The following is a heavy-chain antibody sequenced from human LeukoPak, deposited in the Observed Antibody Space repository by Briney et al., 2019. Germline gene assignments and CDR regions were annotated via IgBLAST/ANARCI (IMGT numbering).Heavy chain of an antibody. J-gene: IGHJ3*02. CDR3: ARGRSITLLRGVAMSDGFDI. V-gene: IGHV3-21*01. D-gene: IGHD3-10*01. CDR1: GFTFSIYA. CDR2: IDTSGSYI. Sequence: GSLRLSCAASGFTFSIYAMTWVRQAPGKGLEWVSFIDTSGSYIYYGDSLKGRVTISRDNAKNSLYLQMNGLRAEDTAVYYCARGRSITLLRGVAMSDGFDIWGQGAMVTVSS.